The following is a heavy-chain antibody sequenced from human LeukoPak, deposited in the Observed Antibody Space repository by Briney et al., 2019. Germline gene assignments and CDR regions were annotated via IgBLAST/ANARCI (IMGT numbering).Heavy chain of an antibody. CDR1: GFTFSSYS. Sequence: GGSLRLSCAASGFTFSSYSMNWVRQAPGKGLEWVSSISSSSYIYYADSVKGRFTISRDNAKNSLYLQMNSLRAEDTAVYYCAREFYGGNSELDYWGQGTLVTVSS. CDR3: AREFYGGNSELDY. V-gene: IGHV3-21*01. CDR2: ISSSSYI. D-gene: IGHD4-23*01. J-gene: IGHJ4*02.